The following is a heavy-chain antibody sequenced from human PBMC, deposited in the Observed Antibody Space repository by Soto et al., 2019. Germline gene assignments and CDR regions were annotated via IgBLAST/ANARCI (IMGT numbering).Heavy chain of an antibody. CDR1: GYTFTTYD. CDR3: ARNNGGFDI. Sequence: QVQLVQSGAEVKKPGASVKVSCETSGYTFTTYDINWVRQASGQGLEWMGWMNPDSGNTHYAQKFQGRVTMTRNTSLSSAYLALSSLRSEDTAVYYCARNNGGFDIWGQGTMVTVSS. CDR2: MNPDSGNT. J-gene: IGHJ3*02. D-gene: IGHD2-8*01. V-gene: IGHV1-8*01.